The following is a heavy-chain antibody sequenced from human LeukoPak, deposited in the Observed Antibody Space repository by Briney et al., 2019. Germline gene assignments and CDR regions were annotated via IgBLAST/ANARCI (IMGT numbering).Heavy chain of an antibody. CDR2: INHSGST. CDR3: ARFTSIAARAFDY. V-gene: IGHV4-34*01. CDR1: GGSFSGYY. J-gene: IGHJ4*02. Sequence: SETLSLTCAVYGGSFSGYYWSWIRQPPGKGLEWIGEINHSGSTNYNPSLKSRVTISVDTSKNQFSLKLSSVTAADTAVYYCARFTSIAARAFDYWGQGTLVTVSS. D-gene: IGHD6-6*01.